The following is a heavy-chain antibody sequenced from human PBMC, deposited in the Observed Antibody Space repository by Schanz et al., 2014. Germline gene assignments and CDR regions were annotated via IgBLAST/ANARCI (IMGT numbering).Heavy chain of an antibody. CDR1: RFTFSSYT. D-gene: IGHD6-13*01. V-gene: IGHV3-30*09. CDR3: ATGRAASNFGSEYFLY. CDR2: ISYDGSNK. J-gene: IGHJ1*01. Sequence: QVQLVESGGGVVQPGRSLRLSCAASRFTFSSYTMHWVRQAPGKGLEWVALISYDGSNKYYADSVKGRFAISRENSKNTMFLQMSSLRPEDTAVCYCATGRAASNFGSEYFLYWGQGTLVTVSS.